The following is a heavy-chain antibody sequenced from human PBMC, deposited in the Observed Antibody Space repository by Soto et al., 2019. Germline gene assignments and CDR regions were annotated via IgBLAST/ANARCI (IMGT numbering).Heavy chain of an antibody. CDR2: ISGVRDYI. V-gene: IGHV3-21*06. J-gene: IGHJ4*02. Sequence: GGSLRLSCAASGFTFSYYTVHWVRRAPGKGLEWVSSISGVRDYIRYADSVKGRFTISRDNAKTSLYLQMNSLTAEDTAVYYCAREGVHNYNEYYFDYWGQGTLVTVSS. CDR3: AREGVHNYNEYYFDY. CDR1: GFTFSYYT. D-gene: IGHD3-22*01.